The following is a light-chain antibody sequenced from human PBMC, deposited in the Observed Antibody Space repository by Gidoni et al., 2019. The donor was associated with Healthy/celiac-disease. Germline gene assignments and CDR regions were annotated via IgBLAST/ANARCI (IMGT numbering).Light chain of an antibody. CDR3: PVWDCSRAPPWV. Sequence: SYVLTQPPSVSVAPGKKARITCGGNDIGSKSVHWYQQKPRPAPVLAIYYDSDRPSGIPERFLGSNSGNTATLSIRRVEAGDEADYYCPVWDCSRAPPWVFGGGTKLTVL. V-gene: IGLV3-21*04. CDR2: YDS. CDR1: DIGSKS. J-gene: IGLJ3*02.